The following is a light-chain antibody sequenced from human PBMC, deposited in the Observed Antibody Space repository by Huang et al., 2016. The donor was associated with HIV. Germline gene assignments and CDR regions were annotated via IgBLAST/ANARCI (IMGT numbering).Light chain of an antibody. CDR1: QTVNNK. J-gene: IGKJ1*01. CDR2: SAS. CDR3: QQYLDWPWT. V-gene: IGKV3D-15*01. Sequence: ILMSQSPATLSVSPGDSATLSCRANQTVNNKVAWFKQKVGQAPRRLIYSASVRDSSMGVPYRVLGRGSGTEFTLSITSVQSEDLAVYYCQQYLDWPWTFGQGTRV.